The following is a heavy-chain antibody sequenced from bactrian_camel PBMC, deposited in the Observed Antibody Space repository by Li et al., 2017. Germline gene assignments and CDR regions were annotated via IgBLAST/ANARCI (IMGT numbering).Heavy chain of an antibody. D-gene: IGHD6*01. J-gene: IGHJ4*01. CDR3: ARAGRPRGGSWLLY. Sequence: MSWSRQAPGKEREEVAHIDNDGTTYYADSLKGRFTISRDNAKSSVSLQMNSLKPEDTAVYYCARAGRPRGGSWLLYWGPGTQVTVS. V-gene: IGHV3S55*01. CDR2: IDNDGTT.